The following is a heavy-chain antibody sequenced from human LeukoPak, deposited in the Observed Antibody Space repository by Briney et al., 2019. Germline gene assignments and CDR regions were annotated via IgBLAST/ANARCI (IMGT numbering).Heavy chain of an antibody. D-gene: IGHD6-13*01. V-gene: IGHV4-38-2*01. CDR3: ARRNRSSSWRYYFDY. J-gene: IGHJ4*02. CDR1: GYSISSGYY. CDR2: IYHSGST. Sequence: SSETLSLTCAVSGYSISSGYYWGWIRQPPGKGLEWIGSIYHSGSTYYNPSLKSRVTISVDTSKNQFSLKLSSVTAAGTAVYYCARRNRSSSWRYYFDYWGQGTLVTVSS.